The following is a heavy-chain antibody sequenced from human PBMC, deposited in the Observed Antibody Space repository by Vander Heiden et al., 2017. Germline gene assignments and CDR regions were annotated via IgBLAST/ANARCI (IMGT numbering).Heavy chain of an antibody. CDR1: GYTFTSYY. J-gene: IGHJ6*02. V-gene: IGHV1-46*01. CDR3: ARGASIAARPHYYYGMDV. CDR2: INPSGGST. Sequence: QVQLVQSGAEVKKPGASVKVSCKASGYTFTSYYMHWVRQAPGQGLEWMGIINPSGGSTSYAQKFQGRVTMTRDTSTSTVYMELSSLRSEDTAVNYCARGASIAARPHYYYGMDVWGQGTTVTVSS. D-gene: IGHD6-6*01.